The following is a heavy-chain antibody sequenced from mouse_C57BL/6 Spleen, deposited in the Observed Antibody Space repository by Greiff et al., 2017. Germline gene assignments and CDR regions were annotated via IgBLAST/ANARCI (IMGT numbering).Heavy chain of an antibody. CDR3: ACDPDWLAY. V-gene: IGHV1-26*01. CDR1: GYTFTDYY. Sequence: EVQLQQSGPELVKPGASVKISCKASGYTFTDYYMTWVKQSHGKSLEWIGDINPNNGGTSYNQKFKGKATLTVDKSSSTAYMELRSLTYEDSAVYVCACDPDWLAYWGQGTLVTVSA. J-gene: IGHJ3*01. CDR2: INPNNGGT.